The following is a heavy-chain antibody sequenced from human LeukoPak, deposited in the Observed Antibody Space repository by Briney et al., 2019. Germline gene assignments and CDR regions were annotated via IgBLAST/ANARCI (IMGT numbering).Heavy chain of an antibody. CDR1: GFTFSSYW. V-gene: IGHV3-7*03. CDR2: IKQDGSEK. J-gene: IGHJ4*02. Sequence: QSGGSLRLSCAASGFTFSSYWMSWVRQAPGKGLEWVANIKQDGSEKYYVDSVKGRFTISRDNSKNTLFLQMNSLRVEDTAVYYCGNAPGYSDGHIDYWGQGTLVIVSS. CDR3: GNAPGYSDGHIDY. D-gene: IGHD5-18*01.